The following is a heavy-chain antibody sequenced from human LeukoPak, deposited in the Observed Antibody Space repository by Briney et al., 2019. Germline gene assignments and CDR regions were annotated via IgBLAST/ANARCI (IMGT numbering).Heavy chain of an antibody. Sequence: ASVKISCKVFGYTFTDYYMHWVQQAPGKGLEWMGLVDPEDGETIYAEKFQGRVTITADTSTDTAYMELSSLRSEDTAVYYCATAAHIVVVTATTWDFQHWGQGTLVTVSS. D-gene: IGHD2-21*02. CDR3: ATAAHIVVVTATTWDFQH. CDR1: GYTFTDYY. J-gene: IGHJ1*01. CDR2: VDPEDGET. V-gene: IGHV1-69-2*01.